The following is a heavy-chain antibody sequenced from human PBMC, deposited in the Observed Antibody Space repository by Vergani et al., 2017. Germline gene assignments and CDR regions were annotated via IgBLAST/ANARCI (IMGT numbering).Heavy chain of an antibody. Sequence: EVQLVESGGGLVKPGGSLRLSCAASGFTFSSYSMNWVRQAPGKGLEWVSSISSSSSYIYYADSVKGRFTISRDNAKNSLYLQMNSLRAEDTAVYYCASGYSGYDGGVFDYGGQGTLVTVSS. CDR1: GFTFSSYS. J-gene: IGHJ4*02. D-gene: IGHD5-12*01. CDR3: ASGYSGYDGGVFDY. V-gene: IGHV3-21*01. CDR2: ISSSSSYI.